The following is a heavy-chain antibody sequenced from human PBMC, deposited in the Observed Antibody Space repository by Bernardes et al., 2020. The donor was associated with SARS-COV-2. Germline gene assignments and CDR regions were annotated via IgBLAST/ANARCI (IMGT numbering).Heavy chain of an antibody. J-gene: IGHJ6*02. CDR2: IKQDGSEK. CDR3: ARDRPTYYYGSGSYYSYYYGMDV. D-gene: IGHD3-10*01. CDR1: GFTFSSYS. Sequence: GGSLRLSCAASGFTFSSYSMNWVRQAPGKGLEWVANIKQDGSEKYYVDSVKGRFTISRDNAKNSLYLQMNSLRAEDTAVYYCARDRPTYYYGSGSYYSYYYGMDVWGQGTTVTVSS. V-gene: IGHV3-7*01.